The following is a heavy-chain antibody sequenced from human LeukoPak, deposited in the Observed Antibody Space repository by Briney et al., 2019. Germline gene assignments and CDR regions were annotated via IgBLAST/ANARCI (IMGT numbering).Heavy chain of an antibody. J-gene: IGHJ6*03. CDR3: AREEQFYYMDV. D-gene: IGHD1/OR15-1a*01. CDR2: ISAYNFNV. V-gene: IGHV1-18*01. Sequence: ASVKVSCKPSGYTFNTFGLSWVRQAPGQGLEWMGWISAYNFNVKYAQKFQGRVTMTADTSTNTAYMELRSLRSDDTAVYYCAREEQFYYMDVWGKGTTVTVSS. CDR1: GYTFNTFG.